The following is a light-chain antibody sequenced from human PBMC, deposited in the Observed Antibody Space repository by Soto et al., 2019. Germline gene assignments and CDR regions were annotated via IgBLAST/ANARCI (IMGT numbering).Light chain of an antibody. Sequence: EIVLTQSPATLSLSPGERATLSCRASQSVSRYLAWYQQKPGQAPRLLIYDASNRATGIPARFSGSGSGTDFTLTISSLEPEDFAVYYCQQRSNWPPITFGQGTRLDIK. CDR3: QQRSNWPPIT. CDR1: QSVSRY. V-gene: IGKV3-11*01. CDR2: DAS. J-gene: IGKJ5*01.